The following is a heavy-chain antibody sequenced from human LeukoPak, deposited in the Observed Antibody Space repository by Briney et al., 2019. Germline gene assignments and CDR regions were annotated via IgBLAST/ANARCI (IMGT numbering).Heavy chain of an antibody. D-gene: IGHD6-13*01. CDR3: AKESIAAAGTPIDY. CDR2: ISASGAST. V-gene: IGHV3-23*01. CDR1: GFTFSSYA. J-gene: IGHJ4*02. Sequence: GGSLRLSCAASGFTFSSYAMSWVRQAPGKGLEWVSAISASGASTNYADSVRGRFTISRDNSKNTLYLQMNSLRAEDTAVYYCAKESIAAAGTPIDYWGQGTLVTVSS.